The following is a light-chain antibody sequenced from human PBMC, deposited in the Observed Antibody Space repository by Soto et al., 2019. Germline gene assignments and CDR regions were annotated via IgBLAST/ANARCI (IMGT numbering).Light chain of an antibody. CDR3: GSWDSSLSAYV. J-gene: IGLJ1*01. CDR2: DDN. V-gene: IGLV1-51*01. CDR1: SXNLGGNS. Sequence: QSVLTQPPSVSAAPGQKVTISCSGSSXNLGGNSVSWYQQLPGTAPKLLIYDDNKRPSGIPHRFSGSKSGTSATLDITGFQTGDEADYYCGSWDSSLSAYVFGPGTKVTVL.